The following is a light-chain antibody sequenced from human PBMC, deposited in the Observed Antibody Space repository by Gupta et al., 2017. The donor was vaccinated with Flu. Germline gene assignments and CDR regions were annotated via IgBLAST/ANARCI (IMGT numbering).Light chain of an antibody. Sequence: TQPRSLSGSPGPSVPLSCTGPSRAVGGSNRVSWYQQRPGKAPKLILYDVTERPPGVPARFSGSKSGNTASLTISGLQEDEEADYYCSSHAGSDTWVFGAGTKVTVL. CDR2: DVT. CDR3: SSHAGSDTWV. V-gene: IGLV2-11*01. J-gene: IGLJ1*01. CDR1: SRAVGGSNR.